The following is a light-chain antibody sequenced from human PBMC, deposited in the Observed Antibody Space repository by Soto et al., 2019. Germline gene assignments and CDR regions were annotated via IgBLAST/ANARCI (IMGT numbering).Light chain of an antibody. CDR2: AAS. V-gene: IGKV1-39*01. CDR1: QSISTY. CDR3: QHGYSTPLT. J-gene: IGKJ4*01. Sequence: DIQMTQSPSSLSASVGDRVTITCRASQSISTYLHWYQQKPGKAPNLLIYAASTLQSGVPSRFSGSGSVTDFTLIISSLQPEDFATYFCQHGYSTPLTFGGGTKVDIK.